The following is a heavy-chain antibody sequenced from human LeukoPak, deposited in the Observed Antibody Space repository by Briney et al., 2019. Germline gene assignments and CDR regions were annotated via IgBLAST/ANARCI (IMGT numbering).Heavy chain of an antibody. J-gene: IGHJ3*02. CDR2: IYHSGST. D-gene: IGHD7-27*01. CDR3: ARGSIMPTGDDAFDI. Sequence: PSETLSLTCTVSGGSISSGGYSWSWIRQPPGKGLEWIGYIYHSGSTYYNPSPKSRVTISVDRSKNQFSLKLSSVTAADTAVYYCARGSIMPTGDDAFDIWGQGTMVTVSS. V-gene: IGHV4-30-2*01. CDR1: GGSISSGGYS.